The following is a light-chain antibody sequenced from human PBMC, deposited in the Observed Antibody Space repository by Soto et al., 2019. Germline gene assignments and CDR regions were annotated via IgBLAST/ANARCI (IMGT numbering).Light chain of an antibody. J-gene: IGLJ1*01. CDR1: SSNIGARYD. CDR2: GNS. V-gene: IGLV1-40*01. CDR3: QSYDSSLSGDV. Sequence: QSVLTQPPSVSGAPGQRVTISCTGSSSNIGARYDVHWYQQLPGTAPKLLIYGNSNRPSGVPDRISGSKSGTSASLAITGLQAEDEADYYCQSYDSSLSGDVFGTGTKGTVL.